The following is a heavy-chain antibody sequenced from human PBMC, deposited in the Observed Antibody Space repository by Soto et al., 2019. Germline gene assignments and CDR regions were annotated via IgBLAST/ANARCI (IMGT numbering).Heavy chain of an antibody. J-gene: IGHJ2*01. D-gene: IGHD2-2*01. V-gene: IGHV3-30-3*01. CDR2: ISYDGTNK. Sequence: QVQLVESGGGGFSLGGPLRPPVAPLDFTLGSYPMHGVPQPQAKGRGGVAVISYDGTNKYYADSVKGRFTISRDNSKNTLYLQMNSLRAEDTAVYYCASRYCSSTSCSPVYWYFDLWGRGTLVTVSS. CDR1: DFTLGSYP. CDR3: ASRYCSSTSCSPVYWYFDL.